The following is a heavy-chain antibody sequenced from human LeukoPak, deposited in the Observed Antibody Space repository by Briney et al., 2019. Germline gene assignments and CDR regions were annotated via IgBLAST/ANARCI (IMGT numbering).Heavy chain of an antibody. J-gene: IGHJ4*02. V-gene: IGHV1-8*03. Sequence: APVKVSCKASGYTFTSYDINWVRQATGQGLEWMGWMNPNSGNTGYAQKFQGRVTITRNTSISTAYMELSSLRSEDTAVYYCARSASGDSSGYYSVDFDYWGQGTLVTVSS. CDR2: MNPNSGNT. CDR3: ARSASGDSSGYYSVDFDY. CDR1: GYTFTSYD. D-gene: IGHD3-22*01.